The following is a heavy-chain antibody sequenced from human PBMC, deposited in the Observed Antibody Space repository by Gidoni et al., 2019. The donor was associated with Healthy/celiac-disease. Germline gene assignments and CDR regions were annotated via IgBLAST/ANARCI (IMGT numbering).Heavy chain of an antibody. CDR3: AKGIAVAAYFDY. V-gene: IGHV3-9*01. D-gene: IGHD6-19*01. CDR2: ISWNSGSI. Sequence: EVQLVESGGGLVQPGRSLRLSCAVSGSTFDDYAMHWVRQAPGKGLEWVSGISWNSGSIGYADSVKGRFTISRDNAKNSLYLQMNSLRAEDTALYYCAKGIAVAAYFDYWGQGTLVTVSS. CDR1: GSTFDDYA. J-gene: IGHJ4*02.